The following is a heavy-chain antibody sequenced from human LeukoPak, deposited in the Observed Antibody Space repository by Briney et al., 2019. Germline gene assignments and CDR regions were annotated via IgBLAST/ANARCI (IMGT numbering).Heavy chain of an antibody. J-gene: IGHJ4*02. CDR2: IYHSGST. CDR1: GYSIRSGDY. V-gene: IGHV4-38-2*01. D-gene: IGHD4-17*01. Sequence: PSETLSLTCAGSGYSIRSGDYWGWLRQSPGKGLEWIGSIYHSGSTYYNPSLKSRVTISVDTSKNQFSLMLTSVTAADTAVYYCARNRSVTTTPDFDHWGQGTLVTVSS. CDR3: ARNRSVTTTPDFDH.